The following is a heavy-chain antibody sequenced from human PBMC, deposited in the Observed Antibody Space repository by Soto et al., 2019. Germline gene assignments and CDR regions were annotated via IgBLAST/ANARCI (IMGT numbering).Heavy chain of an antibody. CDR1: GGSVSSGSYY. D-gene: IGHD4-17*01. J-gene: IGHJ4*02. CDR2: IYYSGST. V-gene: IGHV4-61*01. Sequence: QVQLQESGPGLVKPSETLSLTCTVSGGSVSSGSYYWSWIRQPPGKGLEWIGYIYYSGSTNYNPSLKSRVTISVDTSKNQFSLKLSSVTAAETAVYYCARAAPDYGDLDYWGQGTLVTVSS. CDR3: ARAAPDYGDLDY.